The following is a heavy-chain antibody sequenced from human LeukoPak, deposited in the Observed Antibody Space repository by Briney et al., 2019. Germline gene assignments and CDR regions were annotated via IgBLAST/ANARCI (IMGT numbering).Heavy chain of an antibody. CDR2: IRYDGSNK. CDR1: GFTFSSYW. CDR3: AKDLGYCSGGSCYSSDYFDY. D-gene: IGHD2-15*01. V-gene: IGHV3-30*02. J-gene: IGHJ4*02. Sequence: GGSLRLSCAASGFTFSSYWMSWVRQAPGKGLEWVAFIRYDGSNKYYADSVKGRFTISRDNSKNTLYLQMNSLRAEDTAVYYCAKDLGYCSGGSCYSSDYFDYWGQGTLVTVSS.